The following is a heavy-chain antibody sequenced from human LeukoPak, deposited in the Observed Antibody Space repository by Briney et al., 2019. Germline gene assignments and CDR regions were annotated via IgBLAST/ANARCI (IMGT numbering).Heavy chain of an antibody. J-gene: IGHJ4*02. D-gene: IGHD5-18*01. CDR2: IYYTGSI. V-gene: IGHV4-28*05. Sequence: KASETLSLTCAVSAYSISSTNWWGWIRQPPGKGLEWIGYIYYTGSIYYNPSLKSRVTMSVDTSKNHFSLKLSSVTAVDTAVYYCARTDSYGYYFDYWGQGTLVTVSS. CDR3: ARTDSYGYYFDY. CDR1: AYSISSTNW.